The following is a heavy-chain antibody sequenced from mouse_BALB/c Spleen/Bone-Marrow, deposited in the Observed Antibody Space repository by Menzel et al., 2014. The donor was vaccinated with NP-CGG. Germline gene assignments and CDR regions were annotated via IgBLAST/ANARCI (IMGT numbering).Heavy chain of an antibody. V-gene: IGHV5-12*02. CDR1: GFTFSDYY. CDR3: ARQGIYYGYDPFAY. D-gene: IGHD2-2*01. J-gene: IGHJ3*01. CDR2: ISNGGGST. Sequence: DVMLVESGGGLVQPGGSLKLSCATSGFTFSDYYMYWVCQTPEKRLEWVAYISNGGGSTYYPDTVKGRFTISRDNAKNTLYLQMSRLKSEDTAMYYCARQGIYYGYDPFAYWGQGTLVTAS.